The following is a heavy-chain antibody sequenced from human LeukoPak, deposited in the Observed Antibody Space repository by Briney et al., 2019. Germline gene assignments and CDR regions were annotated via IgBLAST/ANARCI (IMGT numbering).Heavy chain of an antibody. J-gene: IGHJ4*02. D-gene: IGHD3-3*01. CDR3: AKDRDYDFWSGYYY. CDR1: GFTVSSNY. CDR2: ITGSGGST. V-gene: IGHV3-23*01. Sequence: GGSLRLSCAASGFTVSSNYMSWVRQAPGKGLEWVSAITGSGGSTYYADSVKGRFAISRDNSKNTPYLQLNSLRAEDTAVYYCAKDRDYDFWSGYYYWGQGTLVTVPS.